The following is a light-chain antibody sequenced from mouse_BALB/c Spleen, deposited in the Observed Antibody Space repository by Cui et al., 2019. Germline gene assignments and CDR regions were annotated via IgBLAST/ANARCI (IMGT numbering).Light chain of an antibody. J-gene: IGKJ4*01. CDR3: QQWSSYPFT. V-gene: IGKV4-55*01. CDR1: SSVSY. Sequence: QIVLTQSPAILSASQGEKVTMTCSASSSVSYMYWYQQKPGSSTRLLIYDTSNLASGVPVRFSGSRSGTSYSLTISRMEAEDAATYYCQQWSSYPFTFGSGTKLEIK. CDR2: DTS.